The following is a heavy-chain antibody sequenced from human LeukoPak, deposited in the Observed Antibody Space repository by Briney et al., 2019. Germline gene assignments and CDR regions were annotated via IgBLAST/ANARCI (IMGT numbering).Heavy chain of an antibody. CDR3: ARDVGYSSSSGGVYYYYYGMDV. V-gene: IGHV1-46*01. CDR1: GYTFTSYY. CDR2: INPSGGST. Sequence: ASVKVSCKASGYTFTSYYMHWVRQAPGQGLEWMGIINPSGGSTSYAQKFQGRVTMTRDTSTSTVYMELSSLRSEDTAVYYCARDVGYSSSSGGVYYYYYGMDVWGQGPRSPSP. J-gene: IGHJ6*02. D-gene: IGHD6-6*01.